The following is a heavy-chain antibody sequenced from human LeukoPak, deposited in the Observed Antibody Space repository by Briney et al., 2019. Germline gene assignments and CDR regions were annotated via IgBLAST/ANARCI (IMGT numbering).Heavy chain of an antibody. CDR3: ARENSGSYREFDC. V-gene: IGHV4-4*07. CDR1: GGSISSYY. D-gene: IGHD1-26*01. CDR2: IYTSGST. J-gene: IGHJ4*02. Sequence: SETLSLTCTVSGGSISSYYWSWIRQPAGKGLEWIGRIYTSGSTNYNASLKSRVSMSVDTSKNQFSLKLSSVTAADTAVFYCARENSGSYREFDCWGQGTLVTVSS.